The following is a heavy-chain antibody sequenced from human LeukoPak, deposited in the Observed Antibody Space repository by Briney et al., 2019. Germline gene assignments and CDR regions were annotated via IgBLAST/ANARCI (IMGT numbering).Heavy chain of an antibody. Sequence: GGSLRLSCAASGFTFSSYAMHWVRQAPGKGLEWVAVISYDGSNKCYADSVKGRFTISRDNSKNTLCLQMSSLRAEDTAVYYCAMSYDYVWGSKPFDYWGQGTLVTVSS. CDR1: GFTFSSYA. CDR3: AMSYDYVWGSKPFDY. D-gene: IGHD3-16*01. V-gene: IGHV3-30-3*01. CDR2: ISYDGSNK. J-gene: IGHJ4*02.